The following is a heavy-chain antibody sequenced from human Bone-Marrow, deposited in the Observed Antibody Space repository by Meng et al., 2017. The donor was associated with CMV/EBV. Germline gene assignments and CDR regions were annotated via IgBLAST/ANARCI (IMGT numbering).Heavy chain of an antibody. D-gene: IGHD2-15*01. CDR2: VQYDGSNK. J-gene: IGHJ4*02. Sequence: GESLKISCTASGFTFSSYWMTWVRQAPGQGLEWVAFVQYDGSNKYYADSVQGRFTISRDNSKNTLYLQVNSLRAEDTAVYYCARNTPPLYCSGGSCYSSYYDSSGYYLDYWGQGTLVAVSS. V-gene: IGHV3-30*02. CDR1: GFTFSSYW. CDR3: ARNTPPLYCSGGSCYSSYYDSSGYYLDY.